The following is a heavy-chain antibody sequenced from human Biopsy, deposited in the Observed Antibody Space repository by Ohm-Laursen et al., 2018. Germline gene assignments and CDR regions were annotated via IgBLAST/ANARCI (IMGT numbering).Heavy chain of an antibody. J-gene: IGHJ4*02. CDR2: ISYTGYT. V-gene: IGHV4-59*11. CDR1: GGSFTGHY. D-gene: IGHD4-23*01. CDR3: ARGSNDSGGLYFPR. Sequence: PSQTLSLTCTVSGGSFTGHYWSWIRQPPGKGLEWIGHISYTGYTSYNASLKSRVTISVDTSRNHFSLRLSSLTAADTAVYYCARGSNDSGGLYFPRWGQGTLLTVSS.